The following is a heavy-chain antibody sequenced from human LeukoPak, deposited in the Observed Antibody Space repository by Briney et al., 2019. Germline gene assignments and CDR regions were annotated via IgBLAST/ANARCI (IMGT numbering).Heavy chain of an antibody. J-gene: IGHJ4*02. Sequence: GGSLRLSCAASGFTFSSYWMHWVRRAPGKGLVWVSRINSDGSSTSYADSVKGRFTISRDNAKNTLYLQMNSLRAEDTAVYYCARDWCGDSGFDYWGQGTLVTVSS. CDR3: ARDWCGDSGFDY. CDR1: GFTFSSYW. CDR2: INSDGSST. D-gene: IGHD4-17*01. V-gene: IGHV3-74*01.